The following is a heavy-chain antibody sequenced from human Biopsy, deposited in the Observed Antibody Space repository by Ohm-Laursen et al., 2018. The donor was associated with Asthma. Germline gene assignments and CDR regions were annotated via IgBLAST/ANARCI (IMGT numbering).Heavy chain of an antibody. J-gene: IGHJ1*01. Sequence: SLRLSCTATGFAVSRDHMFWVRQAPGKGLEWVSVIYSGGTSHTADSVRGRFTISRDHAKNSLYLQMNSLRAEDTAVYYCARTFHFWSPYHAEHYQLWGQGTLVTVSS. CDR2: IYSGGTS. CDR1: GFAVSRDH. V-gene: IGHV3-53*01. CDR3: ARTFHFWSPYHAEHYQL. D-gene: IGHD3-3*02.